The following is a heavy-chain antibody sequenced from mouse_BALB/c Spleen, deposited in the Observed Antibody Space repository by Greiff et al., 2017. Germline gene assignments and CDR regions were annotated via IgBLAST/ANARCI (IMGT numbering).Heavy chain of an antibody. CDR1: GYTFTSYW. CDR3: ARWEITTATRGYAMDY. V-gene: IGHV1-54*01. D-gene: IGHD1-2*01. Sequence: VQLQESGTVLARPGASVKMSCKASGYTFTSYWMHWVKQRPGQGLEWIGVINPGSGGTNYNEKFKGKATLTADKSSSTAYMQLSSLTSDDSAVYFCARWEITTATRGYAMDYWGQGTSVTVSS. CDR2: INPGSGGT. J-gene: IGHJ4*01.